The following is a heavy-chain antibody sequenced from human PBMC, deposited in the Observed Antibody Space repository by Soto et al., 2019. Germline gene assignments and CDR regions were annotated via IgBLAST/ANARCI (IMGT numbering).Heavy chain of an antibody. Sequence: ASVKVSCKASGGTFSSYAISWVRQAPGQGLEWMGWINAGNGDSKYSQKFQGRVSISRDASASTASMELSSLTSEDTAVYYCARELQGLYYFDYWGQGTLVTVSS. D-gene: IGHD4-4*01. CDR1: GGTFSSYA. CDR2: INAGNGDS. J-gene: IGHJ4*02. V-gene: IGHV1-3*01. CDR3: ARELQGLYYFDY.